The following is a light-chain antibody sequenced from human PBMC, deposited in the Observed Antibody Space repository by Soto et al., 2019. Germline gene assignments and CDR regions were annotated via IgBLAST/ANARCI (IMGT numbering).Light chain of an antibody. CDR2: DAF. J-gene: IGKJ5*01. CDR1: QNINNY. CDR3: QQYENLPT. V-gene: IGKV1-33*01. Sequence: DIQMTQSPSSLSASVGDRVTITCQASQNINNYLNWYQQKPGRAPKLLIYDAFNLEAGVPSGFRGSGSGTDFTFTISRLQPEDIATYYCQQYENLPTFGQGTRLEIK.